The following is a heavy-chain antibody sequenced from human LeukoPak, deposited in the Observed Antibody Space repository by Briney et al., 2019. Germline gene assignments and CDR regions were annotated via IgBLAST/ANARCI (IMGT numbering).Heavy chain of an antibody. CDR2: IWYDGSNK. CDR3: ARAGPYDSSGYYNTEVSWFDP. CDR1: GFTFSSYG. V-gene: IGHV3-33*01. Sequence: GGSLRLSCAASGFTFSSYGMHWVRQAPGKGLEWVAVIWYDGSNKYYADSVKGRFTISRDNSKNTLYLQMNSLRAEDTAVYYCARAGPYDSSGYYNTEVSWFDPWGQGTLVTVSS. D-gene: IGHD3-22*01. J-gene: IGHJ5*02.